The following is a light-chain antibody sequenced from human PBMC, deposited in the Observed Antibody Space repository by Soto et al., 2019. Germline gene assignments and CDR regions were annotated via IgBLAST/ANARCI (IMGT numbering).Light chain of an antibody. CDR2: SNN. Sequence: QSVLTQPPSASGTPGQRVTISCSGSSSNIGSNTVNWYQQLPGTAPKLLIYSNNQRPSGVPDRFSGSRSGTSASLAISGLQSEDEGDYSCAAWDDSLNGRGVFGGGTQLTVL. V-gene: IGLV1-44*01. J-gene: IGLJ3*02. CDR1: SSNIGSNT. CDR3: AAWDDSLNGRGV.